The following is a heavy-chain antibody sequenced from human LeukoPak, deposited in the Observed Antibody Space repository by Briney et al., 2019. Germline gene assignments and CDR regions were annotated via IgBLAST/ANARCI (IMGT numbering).Heavy chain of an antibody. D-gene: IGHD2-2*01. Sequence: PGGSLRLSCAASGFTFSRYGMHWVRQAPGKGREWVAFIRYGGSNKYYAGSVKGRFTTSRDNSKNTLYLQMNSLRAQDTAVYYSAKSTYCSSTSCYHPSDSWGQGTLVTVS. V-gene: IGHV3-30*02. CDR2: IRYGGSNK. J-gene: IGHJ4*02. CDR1: GFTFSRYG. CDR3: AKSTYCSSTSCYHPSDS.